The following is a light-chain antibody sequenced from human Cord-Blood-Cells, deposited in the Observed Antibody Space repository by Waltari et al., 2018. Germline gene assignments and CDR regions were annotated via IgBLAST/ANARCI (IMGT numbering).Light chain of an antibody. Sequence: SYELTQPPSVSVSPGQTARITCSGDALPTKYAYWYQQKSGQAPVLVIYEDSKRPSGIPERFSGSSSGTMATLTISGAQVEDEADYYCYSTDSSGNHREVFGTGTKVTVL. CDR1: ALPTKY. J-gene: IGLJ1*01. V-gene: IGLV3-10*01. CDR3: YSTDSSGNHREV. CDR2: EDS.